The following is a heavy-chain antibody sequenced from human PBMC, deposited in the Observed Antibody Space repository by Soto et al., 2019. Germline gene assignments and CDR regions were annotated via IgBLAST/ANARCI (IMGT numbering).Heavy chain of an antibody. CDR2: ISYDDSYK. J-gene: IGHJ4*02. CDR1: GFTFSDYG. Sequence: GGSLRLSFEVFGFTFSDYGMHWVRQAPGKGLEWVAVISYDDSYKYYAQAVKGRFTISRDNPKNTVFLQMNGLRSEDTAVYYCAKDSNYYGSESADNWGQGIQVTVSS. CDR3: AKDSNYYGSESADN. D-gene: IGHD3-10*01. V-gene: IGHV3-30*18.